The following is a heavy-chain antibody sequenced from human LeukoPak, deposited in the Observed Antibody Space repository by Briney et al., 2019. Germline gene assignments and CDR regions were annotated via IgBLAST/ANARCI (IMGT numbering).Heavy chain of an antibody. CDR3: AREDSSSWPFDP. D-gene: IGHD6-13*01. V-gene: IGHV4-59*01. CDR2: IYYSGST. CDR1: GGSISSYY. Sequence: SETLSLTCTVSGGSISSYYWSWIRQPPGKGLEWIGYIYYSGSTNYNPSLKSRVTISVDTSKNQFSLKLSSVTAADTAVYYCAREDSSSWPFDPWGQGTLVTVSS. J-gene: IGHJ5*02.